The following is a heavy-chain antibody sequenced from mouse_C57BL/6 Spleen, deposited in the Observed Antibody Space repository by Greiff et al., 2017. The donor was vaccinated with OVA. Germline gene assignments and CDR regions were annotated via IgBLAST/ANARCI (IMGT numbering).Heavy chain of an antibody. J-gene: IGHJ3*01. CDR2: ISYSGST. D-gene: IGHD2-4*01. CDR1: GYSITSGYD. V-gene: IGHV3-1*01. CDR3: ARADYGSAWFAY. Sequence: EVMLVESGPGMVKPSQSLSLTCTVTGYSITSGYDWHWIRHFPGNKLEWMGYISYSGSTNYNPSLKSRISITHDTSKNHFFLKLNSVTTEDTATYYCARADYGSAWFAYWGQGTLVTVSA.